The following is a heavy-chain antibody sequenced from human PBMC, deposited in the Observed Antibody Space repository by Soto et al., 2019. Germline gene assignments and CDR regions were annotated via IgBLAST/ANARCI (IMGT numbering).Heavy chain of an antibody. CDR2: IYYSGST. V-gene: IGHV4-59*01. Sequence: SEPLSLTCTVSGGSIGSYYWSWIRQPPGKGLEWIGYIYYSGSTNYNPSLKSRVTMSVDTSKNQFSLKVNSVTAADTAVYYCARESYYGSGATVVAYWGQGTLVTVSS. CDR3: ARESYYGSGATVVAY. J-gene: IGHJ4*02. CDR1: GGSIGSYY. D-gene: IGHD3-10*01.